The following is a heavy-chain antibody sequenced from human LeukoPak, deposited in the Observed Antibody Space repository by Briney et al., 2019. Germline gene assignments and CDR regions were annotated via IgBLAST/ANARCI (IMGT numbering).Heavy chain of an antibody. D-gene: IGHD6-19*01. CDR1: GFTFSSYA. J-gene: IGHJ3*02. CDR3: ANNHAPTFSGWGRNDGFDI. V-gene: IGHV3-23*01. CDR2: ISGSGGST. Sequence: PGESLRLSCAASGFTFSSYAMSWVRQAPGKGLEWVSGISGSGGSTYYADSVKGRVTISRDNSKNTLYLQMNSLRAEDTAVYYCANNHAPTFSGWGRNDGFDIWGQGTMVTVSS.